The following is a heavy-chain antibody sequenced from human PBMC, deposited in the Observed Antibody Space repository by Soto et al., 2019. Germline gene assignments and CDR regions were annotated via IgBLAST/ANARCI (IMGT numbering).Heavy chain of an antibody. Sequence: QVQLQQWGAGLLKPSETLSLTCAVYGGSFSGYYWSWIRQPPGKGLEWIGEINHSGSTNYNPSLKSRVTISVDTSKNQFSLKLSSVTAAYTAVYYCARGRQGRLDAFDIWGQGTMVTVSS. CDR1: GGSFSGYY. CDR2: INHSGST. V-gene: IGHV4-34*01. J-gene: IGHJ3*02. CDR3: ARGRQGRLDAFDI.